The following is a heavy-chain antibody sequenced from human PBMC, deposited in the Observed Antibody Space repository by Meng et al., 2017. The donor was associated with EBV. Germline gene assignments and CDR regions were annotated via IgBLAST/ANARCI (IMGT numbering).Heavy chain of an antibody. D-gene: IGHD3-10*01. CDR2: LIPMSGAP. V-gene: IGHV1-69*01. Sequence: QGQLQQAGAEGKKPGSSVKVSCRTSGGTFRSDAVSWVRQAPGQGLEWMGGLIPMSGAPHYAQKFRDRVTIIADESTSTHSMELNNLRFEDTAMYYCASESGRGFTPDYWGQGTLVTVSS. CDR3: ASESGRGFTPDY. J-gene: IGHJ4*02. CDR1: GGTFRSDA.